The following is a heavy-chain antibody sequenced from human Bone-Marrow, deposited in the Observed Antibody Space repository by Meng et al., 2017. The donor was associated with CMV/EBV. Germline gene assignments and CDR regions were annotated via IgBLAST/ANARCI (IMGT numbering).Heavy chain of an antibody. CDR1: GGTFSSYA. CDR2: IIPIFGTA. V-gene: IGHV1-69*05. D-gene: IGHD3-10*01. J-gene: IGHJ6*02. Sequence: SVKVSCKASGGTFSSYAISWVRQAPGQGLEWMGGIIPIFGTANYAQKFQGGVTITTDESTSTAYMELSSLRSEDTAVYYCASAMVRVYYYYGMDVWGQGTTVTVSS. CDR3: ASAMVRVYYYYGMDV.